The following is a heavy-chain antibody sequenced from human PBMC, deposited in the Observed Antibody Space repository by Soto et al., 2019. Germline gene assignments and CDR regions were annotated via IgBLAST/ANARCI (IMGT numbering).Heavy chain of an antibody. CDR3: AGELGYYYGMDV. V-gene: IGHV3-74*01. CDR2: INSDGSST. CDR1: GSTFSSYW. Sequence: LRLSCAASGSTFSSYWMHWVRQAPGKGLVWVSRINSDGSSTSYADSVKGRFTISRDNAKNTLYLQMNSLRAEDTAVYYCAGELGYYYGMDVWGQGTTVTVSS. D-gene: IGHD7-27*01. J-gene: IGHJ6*02.